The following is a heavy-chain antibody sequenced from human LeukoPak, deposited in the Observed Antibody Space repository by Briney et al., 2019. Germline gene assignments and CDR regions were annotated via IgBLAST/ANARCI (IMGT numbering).Heavy chain of an antibody. Sequence: GGSLRLSCAASGFSFSSYGMHWVRQAPGKGLEWVALISYDGSNKYYADSVNGRFTISRDNSKNTLYLQMSSLRAVDTAVYYCAKEWYYYDTSGYYSYFDYWGQGTLVTVSS. CDR1: GFSFSSYG. CDR2: ISYDGSNK. CDR3: AKEWYYYDTSGYYSYFDY. J-gene: IGHJ4*02. V-gene: IGHV3-30*18. D-gene: IGHD3-22*01.